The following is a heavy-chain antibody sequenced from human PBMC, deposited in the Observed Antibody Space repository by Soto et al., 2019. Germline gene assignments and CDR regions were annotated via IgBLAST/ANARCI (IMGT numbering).Heavy chain of an antibody. CDR1: GESFSGYY. J-gene: IGHJ6*02. V-gene: IGHV4-34*01. Sequence: QVQLQQWGAGLLKPSENLSLTGAVYGESFSGYYWSWIRQPPGKGLERLGEIDPTGRTNDNPSLTMRVPISLYTSSNQFSLKLRSVTAADTAVYSCARVRPRYGIDVWGQGTTVTVSS. CDR3: ARVRPRYGIDV. CDR2: IDPTGRT.